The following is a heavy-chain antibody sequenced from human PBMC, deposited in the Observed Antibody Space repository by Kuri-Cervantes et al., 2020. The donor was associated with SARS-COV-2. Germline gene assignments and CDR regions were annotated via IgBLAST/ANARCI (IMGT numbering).Heavy chain of an antibody. CDR1: GFMFSAYG. J-gene: IGHJ5*02. D-gene: IGHD1-26*01. CDR2: IWFDGSQT. Sequence: GGSLRLSCAASGFMFSAYGMHWVRQSPGKGLEWLAFIWFDGSQTYYSDSVKGRFTISRDNSNNTPYLQMNSLRVKDTAMYYCARQESGSYFGFLDTWGQGILVTVSS. CDR3: ARQESGSYFGFLDT. V-gene: IGHV3-33*01.